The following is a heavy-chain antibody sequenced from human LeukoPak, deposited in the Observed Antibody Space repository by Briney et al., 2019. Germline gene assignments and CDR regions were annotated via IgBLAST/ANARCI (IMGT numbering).Heavy chain of an antibody. CDR2: MSYDGSNK. Sequence: GSLRLSCAASGLTFSGYAMHWVRQAPGKGLEWVAVMSYDGSNKYYVDSVKGRFTVSRDNSKNTLYLQMNSLRAEDTAVYYCAKDIYYDSSGYRGYFDYWGQGTLVTVSS. D-gene: IGHD3-22*01. V-gene: IGHV3-30*18. J-gene: IGHJ4*02. CDR1: GLTFSGYA. CDR3: AKDIYYDSSGYRGYFDY.